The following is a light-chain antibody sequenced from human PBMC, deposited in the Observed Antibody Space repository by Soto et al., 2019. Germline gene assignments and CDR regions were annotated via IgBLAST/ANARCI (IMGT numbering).Light chain of an antibody. V-gene: IGKV3-11*01. CDR3: QQRQYWPPLT. Sequence: EIVMTQSPGTLSVSPGERVTLSCRASQSVSNYLAWYQQKPGQAPRLLIYDASNRATGIPVRFSGSGSGTDFTLTISSLEPEDFAIYYCQQRQYWPPLTFGGGTKVDIK. CDR1: QSVSNY. CDR2: DAS. J-gene: IGKJ4*01.